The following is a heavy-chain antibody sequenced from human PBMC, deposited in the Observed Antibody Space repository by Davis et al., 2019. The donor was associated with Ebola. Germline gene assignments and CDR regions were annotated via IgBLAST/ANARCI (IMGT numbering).Heavy chain of an antibody. CDR3: ASYTYDYGGNSVLDYFDY. V-gene: IGHV3-48*04. CDR2: ISGSSSTI. J-gene: IGHJ4*02. D-gene: IGHD4-23*01. CDR1: GFTFSRYS. Sequence: PGGSLRLSCAASGFTFSRYSMNWVRQAPGKGLEWVSYISGSSSTIYYADSVKGRFTISRDNAKNSLYLQMNSLRAEDTAVYYCASYTYDYGGNSVLDYFDYWGQGTLVTVSS.